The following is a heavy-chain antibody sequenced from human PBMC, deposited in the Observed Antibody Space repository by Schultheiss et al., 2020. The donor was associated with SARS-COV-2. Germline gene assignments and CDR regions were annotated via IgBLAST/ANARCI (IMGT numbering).Heavy chain of an antibody. J-gene: IGHJ6*02. CDR1: GGSISSGGYY. D-gene: IGHD6-6*01. V-gene: IGHV4-31*03. CDR3: ARGGQLVLFSYYYGMDV. Sequence: TLSLTCTVSGGSISSGGYYWSWIRQHPGKGLEWIGYIYYSGSTYYNPSLKSRVTISVDTSKNQFSLKLSSVTAADTAVYYCARGGQLVLFSYYYGMDVWGQGTTVTVSS. CDR2: IYYSGST.